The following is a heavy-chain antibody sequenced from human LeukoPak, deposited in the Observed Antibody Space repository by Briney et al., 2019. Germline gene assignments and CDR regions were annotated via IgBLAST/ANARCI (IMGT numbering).Heavy chain of an antibody. Sequence: SVKVSCKATGGTFSSYAISWVRQAPGQGLEWMGGIIPIFGTANYAQKFQGRVTITADESTSTAYMELSSLRSEYTAVNYCSRDRFLGGYYRTGYYFDYWGQGTLVTVSS. CDR3: SRDRFLGGYYRTGYYFDY. J-gene: IGHJ4*02. CDR2: IIPIFGTA. D-gene: IGHD3-22*01. V-gene: IGHV1-69*13. CDR1: GGTFSSYA.